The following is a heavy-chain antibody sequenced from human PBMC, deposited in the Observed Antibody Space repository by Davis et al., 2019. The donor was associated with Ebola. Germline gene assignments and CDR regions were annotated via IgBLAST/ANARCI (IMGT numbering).Heavy chain of an antibody. D-gene: IGHD4-23*01. J-gene: IGHJ2*01. V-gene: IGHV3-13*01. CDR3: ARVRWDWYFDL. CDR1: GFTFSSYD. CDR2: IGTAGDT. Sequence: PGGSLRLSCAASGFTFSSYDMHWVRQATGKGLEWVSAIGTAGDTYYPGSVKGRFTISRENAKNSLYLQMNSLRAGDTAVYYCARVRWDWYFDLWGRGTLVTVSS.